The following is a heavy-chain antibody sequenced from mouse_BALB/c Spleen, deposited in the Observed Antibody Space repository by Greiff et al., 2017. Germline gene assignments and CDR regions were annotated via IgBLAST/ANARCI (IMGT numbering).Heavy chain of an antibody. CDR1: GFTFSSFG. D-gene: IGHD2-10*02. V-gene: IGHV5-17*02. Sequence: EVQGVESGGGLVQPGGSRKLSCAASGFTFSSFGMHWVRQAPEKGLEWVAYISSGSSTIYYADTVKGRFTISRDNPKNTLFLQMTSLRSEDTAMYYCARSRVYGNYGYAMDYWGQGTSVTVSS. CDR3: ARSRVYGNYGYAMDY. CDR2: ISSGSSTI. J-gene: IGHJ4*01.